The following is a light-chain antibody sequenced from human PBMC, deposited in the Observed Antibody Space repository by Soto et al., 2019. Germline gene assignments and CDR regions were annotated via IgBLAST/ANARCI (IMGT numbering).Light chain of an antibody. J-gene: IGKJ2*01. CDR3: QQYSSSPDT. CDR2: GAS. Sequence: EIVLTQSPGTLSLSPGERATLSCRASQSVSSSYLDWYQQKPGKAPRLLIYGASRRATGIPNRFSGSGSGTDFTLTISRLEPEDFAVYYCQQYSSSPDTFVQGTKLEIK. V-gene: IGKV3-20*01. CDR1: QSVSSSY.